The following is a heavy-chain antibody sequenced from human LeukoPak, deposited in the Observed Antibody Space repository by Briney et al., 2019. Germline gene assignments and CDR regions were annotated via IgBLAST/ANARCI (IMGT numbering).Heavy chain of an antibody. CDR3: ARQLGEFSRSGSPFAY. CDR2: INPGDSDT. D-gene: IGHD3-10*01. Sequence: GESLQISSKASSYIISTYGSGWVGHKPAKGLEWMGIINPGDSDTRYTPSFQGEVTISSNKCISTTYLQWTSLKAPDTAAYYCARQLGEFSRSGSPFAYWGEGSLVTAST. J-gene: IGHJ4*02. V-gene: IGHV5-51*01. CDR1: SYIISTYG.